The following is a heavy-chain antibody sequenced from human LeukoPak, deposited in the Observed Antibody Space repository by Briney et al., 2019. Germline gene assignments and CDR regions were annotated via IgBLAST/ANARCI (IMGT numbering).Heavy chain of an antibody. D-gene: IGHD5-12*01. Sequence: PSETLSLTCTVSGGSISSYYWSWIRQPPGKGLEWIGYIYYSGSTNYNPSLKRRVTISADASKNQFSLKLTSVTAADTAVYYCARDRGRGYDLNELDYWGQGTLVTVSS. CDR3: ARDRGRGYDLNELDY. CDR2: IYYSGST. V-gene: IGHV4-59*01. J-gene: IGHJ4*02. CDR1: GGSISSYY.